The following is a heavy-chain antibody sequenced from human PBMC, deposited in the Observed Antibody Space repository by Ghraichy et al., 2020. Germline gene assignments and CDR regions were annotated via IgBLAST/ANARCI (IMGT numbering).Heavy chain of an antibody. V-gene: IGHV4-34*01. D-gene: IGHD3-22*01. J-gene: IGHJ5*02. CDR3: AGAITIGYYSDWFDP. CDR1: GGSFSGYY. CDR2: INHSGST. Sequence: SETLSLTCAVYGGSFSGYYWSWIRQPPGKGLEWIGEINHSGSTNYNPSLKSRVTISVDTSKNQFSLKLSSVTAADTAVYYCAGAITIGYYSDWFDPWGQGTLVTVSS.